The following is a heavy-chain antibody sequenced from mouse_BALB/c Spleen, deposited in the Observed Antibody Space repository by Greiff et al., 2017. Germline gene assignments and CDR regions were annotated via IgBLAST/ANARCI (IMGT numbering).Heavy chain of an antibody. CDR3: ARALYYGSSYAWFAY. J-gene: IGHJ3*01. Sequence: VQLQQSGAELVRPGTSVKISCKAAGYTFTNYWLGWVKQRPGHGLEWMGDIYPGGGYTNYNEKFKGKATLTADTSSSNAYMQLSSLTSEDSAVYFCARALYYGSSYAWFAYWGQGTLVTVSA. CDR1: GYTFTNYW. CDR2: IYPGGGYT. D-gene: IGHD1-1*01. V-gene: IGHV1-63*02.